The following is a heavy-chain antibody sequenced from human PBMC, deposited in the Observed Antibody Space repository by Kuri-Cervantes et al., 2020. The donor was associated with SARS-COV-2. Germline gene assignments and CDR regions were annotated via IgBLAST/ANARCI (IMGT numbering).Heavy chain of an antibody. CDR2: IDWDDDK. V-gene: IGHV2-70*11. Sequence: SGPTLVKPTQTLTLTCTFSGFSLSTSGMCVSWIRQPPGKALEWLARIDWDDDKYYSTSLKTRLTTSKDTSKNQVVLTMTNMDPVDTATYYCARTAMVTGYYYYYMDVWGKGTTVTVSS. CDR1: GFSLSTSGMC. CDR3: ARTAMVTGYYYYYMDV. J-gene: IGHJ6*03. D-gene: IGHD5-18*01.